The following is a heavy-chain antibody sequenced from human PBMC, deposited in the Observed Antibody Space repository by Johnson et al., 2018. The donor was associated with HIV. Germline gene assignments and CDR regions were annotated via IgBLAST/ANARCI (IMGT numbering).Heavy chain of an antibody. CDR3: ATGSPTVTTNAFDI. D-gene: IGHD4-17*01. CDR2: IGTAGDT. Sequence: VQLVESGGGVVQPGGSLRLSCAASGFTFSSYGMHWVRQATGKGLEWVSAIGTAGDTYYPGSVKGRFTISRENAKNSLYLQMNSLRAEDTAVYYCATGSPTVTTNAFDIWGQGTMVTVSS. CDR1: GFTFSSYG. J-gene: IGHJ3*02. V-gene: IGHV3-13*01.